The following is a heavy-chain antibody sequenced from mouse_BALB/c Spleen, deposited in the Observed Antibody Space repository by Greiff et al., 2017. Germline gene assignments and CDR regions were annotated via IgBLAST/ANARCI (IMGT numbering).Heavy chain of an antibody. CDR3: VKTGTFAY. J-gene: IGHJ3*01. CDR2: INPSNGRT. D-gene: IGHD1-3*01. Sequence: QVQLQQPGAELVKPGASVKLSCKASGYTFTSYWMHWVKQRPGQGLEWIGEINPSNGRTNYNEKFKSKATLTVDKSSSTAYMQLSSLTSEDSAVYYCVKTGTFAYWGQGTLVTVSA. CDR1: GYTFTSYW. V-gene: IGHV1S81*02.